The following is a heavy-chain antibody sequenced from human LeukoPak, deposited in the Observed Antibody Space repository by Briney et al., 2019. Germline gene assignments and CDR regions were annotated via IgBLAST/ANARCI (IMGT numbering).Heavy chain of an antibody. J-gene: IGHJ4*02. CDR2: IKQDGSEK. Sequence: LPGGSLRLSCAASGFTFSSYWMSWVRQAPGKGLEWVANIKQDGSEKYYVDSVKGRFTISRDNAKNTPYLQMNSLRAEDTAVYYCARASYYYDSSGQGDSLSPLYYFDYWGQGTLVTVSS. CDR3: ARASYYYDSSGQGDSLSPLYYFDY. CDR1: GFTFSSYW. V-gene: IGHV3-7*01. D-gene: IGHD3-22*01.